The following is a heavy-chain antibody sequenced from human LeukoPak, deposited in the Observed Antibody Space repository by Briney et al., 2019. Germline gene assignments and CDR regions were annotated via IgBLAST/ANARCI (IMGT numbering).Heavy chain of an antibody. CDR1: GFNLSTYA. Sequence: GGSLRLSCAASGFNLSTYAMTGVRQAPGKGLEWVSSISGSGDNTFFADSVKGRFTISRDNSKNTLYLQMNSLRAGDTAVYYCPKGYKIVVVTAFIPDIWGQGTMVTVSS. CDR3: PKGYKIVVVTAFIPDI. J-gene: IGHJ3*02. CDR2: ISGSGDNT. V-gene: IGHV3-23*01. D-gene: IGHD2-21*02.